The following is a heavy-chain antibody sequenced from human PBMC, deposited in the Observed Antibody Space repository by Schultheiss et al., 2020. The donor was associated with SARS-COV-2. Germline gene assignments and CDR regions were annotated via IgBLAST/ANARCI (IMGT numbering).Heavy chain of an antibody. CDR1: GFTVSSYW. J-gene: IGHJ5*02. V-gene: IGHV3-74*01. Sequence: GGSLRLSCAASGFTVSSYWMYWVRQAPGEGLMWVSRINGDGSTIDYADSVKGRFTISRDNAKNTLYLQMNSLRAEDTAVYYCVKDSVRRIAAAVFGWFDPWGQGTLVTVSS. D-gene: IGHD6-13*01. CDR2: INGDGSTI. CDR3: VKDSVRRIAAAVFGWFDP.